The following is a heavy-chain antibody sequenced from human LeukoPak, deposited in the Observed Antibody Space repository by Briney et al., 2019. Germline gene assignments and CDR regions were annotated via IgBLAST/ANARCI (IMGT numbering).Heavy chain of an antibody. Sequence: SETLSLTCTVSGGSISSYYWSWIRQPPGKGLEWIGYIYYSGSTNYNPSLKSRVTISVDTSKNQFSLKLSSVTAADTAVYYCARGRASGWYRWYFDLWGRGTLVTVSS. CDR1: GGSISSYY. CDR3: ARGRASGWYRWYFDL. D-gene: IGHD6-19*01. J-gene: IGHJ2*01. V-gene: IGHV4-59*12. CDR2: IYYSGST.